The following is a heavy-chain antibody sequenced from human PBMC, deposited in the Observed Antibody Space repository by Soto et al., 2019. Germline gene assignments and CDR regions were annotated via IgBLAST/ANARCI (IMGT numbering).Heavy chain of an antibody. J-gene: IGHJ4*02. D-gene: IGHD4-17*01. CDR2: IYWDDDQ. V-gene: IGHV2-5*02. CDR3: AHAGDYDLLSFDH. Sequence: QTLTLTCAFSGFSLTTTSMGVAWIRQPPGKALEWLALIYWDDDQRYSPSLKDRLTISKDTSRSRVVLTISNMNPEDTGTYFCAHAGDYDLLSFDHWGPGTLVTVSS. CDR1: GFSLTTTSMG.